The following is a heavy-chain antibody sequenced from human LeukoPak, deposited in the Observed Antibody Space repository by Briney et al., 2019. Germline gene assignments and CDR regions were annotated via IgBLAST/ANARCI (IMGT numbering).Heavy chain of an antibody. CDR2: IRYDGSNK. D-gene: IGHD6-19*01. J-gene: IGHJ4*02. CDR1: GFTFSNYG. CDR3: AKAAYSSGWYPPGY. Sequence: PGGSLRLSCAASGFTFSNYGMHWVRQAPGKGLEWVAFIRYDGSNKYYADSVTGRFTISRDNSKNTLYLQVNSLRTEDTAVYYCAKAAYSSGWYPPGYWGQGTLVTVSS. V-gene: IGHV3-30*02.